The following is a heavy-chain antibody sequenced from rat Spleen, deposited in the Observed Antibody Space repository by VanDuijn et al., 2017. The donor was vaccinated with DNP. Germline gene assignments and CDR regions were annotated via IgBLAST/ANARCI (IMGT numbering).Heavy chain of an antibody. V-gene: IGHV5S13*01. D-gene: IGHD1-7*01. J-gene: IGHJ2*01. CDR1: GFTFSDYY. CDR2: IGSDGYAP. Sequence: EVQLVESGGGLVQPGRSLKLSCAASGFTFSDYYMAWVRQAPTKGLEWVAYIGSDGYAPYYGDSVKGRFTISRDNAKNTQYLQMDSLRSEDTATYYCARHPQTTGIPDYWGQGVMVTVSS. CDR3: ARHPQTTGIPDY.